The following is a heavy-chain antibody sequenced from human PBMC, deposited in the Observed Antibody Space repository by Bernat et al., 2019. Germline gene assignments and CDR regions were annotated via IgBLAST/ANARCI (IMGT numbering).Heavy chain of an antibody. CDR3: ASSGSGWHDAFDI. CDR2: ISYDGSNK. CDR1: GFTFSSYA. J-gene: IGHJ3*02. Sequence: QVQLVASGGGVVQPGRSLRLSCAASGFTFSSYAMHWVRQAPGKGLEWVAVISYDGSNKYYADSVKGRFTISRDNSKNTLYLQMNSLRAEDTAVYYCASSGSGWHDAFDIWGQGTMVTVSS. D-gene: IGHD6-19*01. V-gene: IGHV3-30-3*01.